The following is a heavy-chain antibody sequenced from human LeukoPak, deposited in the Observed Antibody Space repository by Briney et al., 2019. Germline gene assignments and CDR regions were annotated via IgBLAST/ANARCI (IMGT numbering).Heavy chain of an antibody. V-gene: IGHV3-23*01. D-gene: IGHD5-18*01. Sequence: GGSLRLSCAASGFTFSDYYMSWIRQAPGKGLEWVSDISGSGGNTYYAKSARGRFTISRDNSKNTLYLQMNSLRAGDTAIYYCVKRIQSALAAGYWGQGALVTVSS. CDR2: ISGSGGNT. J-gene: IGHJ4*02. CDR3: VKRIQSALAAGY. CDR1: GFTFSDYY.